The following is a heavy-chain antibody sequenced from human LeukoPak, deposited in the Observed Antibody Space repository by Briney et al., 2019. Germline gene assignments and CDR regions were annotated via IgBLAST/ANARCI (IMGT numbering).Heavy chain of an antibody. J-gene: IGHJ4*02. CDR1: GGSISSYY. Sequence: SETLSLTCTVSGGSISSYYWSWIRQPPGKGLEWIGYIYYSGSTNYNPSLKSRVTISVDTSKNQFSLKLSSVTAADTAVYYCARGEDCTNGVCSYFDYWGQGTLVTVSS. V-gene: IGHV4-59*12. D-gene: IGHD2-8*01. CDR3: ARGEDCTNGVCSYFDY. CDR2: IYYSGST.